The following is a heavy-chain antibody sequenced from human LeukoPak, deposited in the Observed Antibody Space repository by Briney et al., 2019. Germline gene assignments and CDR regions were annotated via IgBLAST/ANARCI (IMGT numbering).Heavy chain of an antibody. V-gene: IGHV3-48*03. CDR2: ISSSGSTI. D-gene: IGHD5-24*01. J-gene: IGHJ4*02. CDR3: ARDHGDGYNIN. CDR1: GFTFSSYE. Sequence: TGGSLRLSCAASGFTFSSYEMNWVRQAPGKGLEWVSYISSSGSTIYYADFVKGRFTISRDNAKNSLYLQMNSLRAEDTAVYYCARDHGDGYNINWGQGTLVTVSS.